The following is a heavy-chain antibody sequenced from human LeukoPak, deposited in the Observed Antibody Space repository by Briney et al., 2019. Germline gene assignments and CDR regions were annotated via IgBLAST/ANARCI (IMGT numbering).Heavy chain of an antibody. CDR3: ASRPTNYYDSSGLDY. V-gene: IGHV4-34*01. D-gene: IGHD3-22*01. J-gene: IGHJ4*02. CDR2: IDHSGST. Sequence: SETLSLTCTVSGGSISSYYWSWIRQPPGKGLEWIGEIDHSGSTNYNPSLKSRVTISVDTSKNQFSLKLSSVTAADTAVYYCASRPTNYYDSSGLDYWGQGTLVTVSS. CDR1: GGSISSYY.